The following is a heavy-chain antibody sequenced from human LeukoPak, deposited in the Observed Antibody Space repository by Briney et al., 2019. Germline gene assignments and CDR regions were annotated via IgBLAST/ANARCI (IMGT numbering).Heavy chain of an antibody. CDR1: GFTFSSYG. J-gene: IGHJ6*03. Sequence: GGSLRLSCAASGFTFSSYGMHWVRQAPGKGLEWVAFIRYDGSNKYYADSVKGRFTISRDNSKNTLYLQMNSLRAEDTAVYYCAKSTGTTSYYYYMDVWGKGTTVTVSS. CDR3: AKSTGTTSYYYYMDV. CDR2: IRYDGSNK. D-gene: IGHD1-1*01. V-gene: IGHV3-30*02.